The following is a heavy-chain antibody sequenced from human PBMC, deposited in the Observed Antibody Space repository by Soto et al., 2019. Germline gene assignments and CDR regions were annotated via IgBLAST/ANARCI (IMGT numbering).Heavy chain of an antibody. CDR1: GFTFSRNA. V-gene: IGHV3-23*04. CDR3: AKSEPYGSGSYYFDY. J-gene: IGHJ4*02. D-gene: IGHD1-26*01. CDR2: ISGGGGAT. Sequence: EVQLVESGGGLVQPGGSLRLSCAASGFTFSRNAMSWVRQAPGKGLEWVSGISGGGGATYYADSVKGRFTISRDNSKNTLYLQMNSLRAEDTAIYYCAKSEPYGSGSYYFDYWGQGTLVTVSS.